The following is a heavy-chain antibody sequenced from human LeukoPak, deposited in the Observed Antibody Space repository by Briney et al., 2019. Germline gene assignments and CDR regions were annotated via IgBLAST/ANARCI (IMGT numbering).Heavy chain of an antibody. CDR2: ISGSGGST. J-gene: IGHJ4*02. CDR1: GFTFSSYA. D-gene: IGHD6-25*01. CDR3: AKDRAGRLYYFDY. Sequence: GGSLRLSRAASGFTFSSYAMSWVRQAPGKGVEWVSGISGSGGSTYYADSVKGRFTISRDNSKNTLYLQMNSLRAEDTAVYYCAKDRAGRLYYFDYWGQGTLVTVSS. V-gene: IGHV3-23*01.